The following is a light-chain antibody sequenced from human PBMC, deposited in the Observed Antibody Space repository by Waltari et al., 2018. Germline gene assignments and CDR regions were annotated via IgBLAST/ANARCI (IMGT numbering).Light chain of an antibody. CDR1: QSISSY. CDR2: AAS. CDR3: QQSYSTPWT. J-gene: IGKJ1*01. V-gene: IGKV1-39*01. Sequence: DIQMTQSPSSLSASVGDRDTITCRASQSISSYLNWYQQKPGKAPKLLIYAASSLQSGVPSRFSGSGSGTDFTLTISSLQPKDFATYYCQQSYSTPWTFGQGTKVEIK.